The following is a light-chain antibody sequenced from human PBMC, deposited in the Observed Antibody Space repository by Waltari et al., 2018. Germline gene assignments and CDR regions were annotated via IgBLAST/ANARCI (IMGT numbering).Light chain of an antibody. CDR1: SGSLSTTSY. V-gene: IGLV8-61*01. J-gene: IGLJ3*02. CDR2: KAN. CDR3: ALYMGSGIWV. Sequence: QTVVTQEPSLSVSPGGTVTLTCALSSGSLSTTSYATWHQTTPGQAARTLVYKANARSSGVPVRFSGSILGKTAALTITGAQADDESDYYCALYMGSGIWVFGGGTRLTVL.